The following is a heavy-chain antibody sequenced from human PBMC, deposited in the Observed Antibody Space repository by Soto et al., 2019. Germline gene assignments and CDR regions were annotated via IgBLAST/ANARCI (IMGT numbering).Heavy chain of an antibody. J-gene: IGHJ4*02. V-gene: IGHV4-61*08. CDR2: IYYSGST. D-gene: IGHD6-6*01. CDR3: AGGAARRKIDY. Sequence: SETLSLTCAVSGGSISSGGYSWSWIRQPPGKGLEWIGYIYYSGSTNYNPSLKSRVTISVDTSKNQFSLKLSSVTAADTAVYYCAGGAARRKIDYWGQGTLVTVSS. CDR1: GGSISSGGYS.